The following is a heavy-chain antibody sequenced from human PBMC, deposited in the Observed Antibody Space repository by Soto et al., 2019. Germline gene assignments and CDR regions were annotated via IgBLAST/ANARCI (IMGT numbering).Heavy chain of an antibody. V-gene: IGHV4-39*01. Sequence: SLTCSVSGGSINNFFWGWIRQPPGKGLEWIASIYYSGDTYYNSSLQSRATISVDTSRNQFSLKLSSVTAADTAVYYCTRHGTYYPFDYWGQGALVTVSS. J-gene: IGHJ4*02. D-gene: IGHD1-26*01. CDR3: TRHGTYYPFDY. CDR2: IYYSGDT. CDR1: GGSINNFF.